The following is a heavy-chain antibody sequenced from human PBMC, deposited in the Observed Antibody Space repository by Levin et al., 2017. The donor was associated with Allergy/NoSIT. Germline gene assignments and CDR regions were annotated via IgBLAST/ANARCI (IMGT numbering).Heavy chain of an antibody. CDR2: IKSTTDGGTT. CDR3: ITPPVGSGWYPDYYGMDG. J-gene: IGHJ6*02. D-gene: IGHD6-19*01. V-gene: IGHV3-15*01. Sequence: GKGLEWVGRIKSTTDGGTTDYAAPVKGRFTISRDDSKNTLYLQMNSLKSEDTAVYHCITPPVGSGWYPDYYGMDGWGQGTTVTVSS.